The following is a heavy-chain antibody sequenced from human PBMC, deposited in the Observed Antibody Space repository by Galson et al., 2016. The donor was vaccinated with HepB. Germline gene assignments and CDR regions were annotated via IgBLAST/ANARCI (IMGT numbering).Heavy chain of an antibody. J-gene: IGHJ4*02. V-gene: IGHV3-23*01. Sequence: SLRLSCAASGFTFSSYPMSWVRQAPGKGLEWVSRISGSGDTTNYAASVRGRFTISRDNSKRKLFLQLSSLRAGDTAVYYCASMGGGSGSWYKDWGQGNLVTVSS. CDR1: GFTFSSYP. D-gene: IGHD6-13*01. CDR2: ISGSGDTT. CDR3: ASMGGGSGSWYKD.